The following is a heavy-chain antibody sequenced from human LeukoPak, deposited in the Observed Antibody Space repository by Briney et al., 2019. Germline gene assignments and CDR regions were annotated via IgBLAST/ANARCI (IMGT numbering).Heavy chain of an antibody. J-gene: IGHJ6*02. V-gene: IGHV3-30-3*01. CDR2: ISYDGSNK. D-gene: IGHD6-19*01. CDR1: GFTFSSYA. Sequence: GKSLRLSCAASGFTFSSYAMHWVRQAPGKGLEWVAVISYDGSNKYYADSVKGRFTISRDNSKNTLYLQMNSLRAEDTAVYYCARDRVAVAPASYYYGMDVWGQGTTVAVSS. CDR3: ARDRVAVAPASYYYGMDV.